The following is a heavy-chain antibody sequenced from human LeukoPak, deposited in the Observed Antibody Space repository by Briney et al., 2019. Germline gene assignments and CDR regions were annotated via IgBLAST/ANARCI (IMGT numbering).Heavy chain of an antibody. CDR3: VSFYETY. CDR1: ANYW. D-gene: IGHD2/OR15-2a*01. J-gene: IGHJ4*02. Sequence: GGSLRLSCVASANYWMHWVRQAPGKGLVWVSHINSDGCWTSYADSVKGRFTISKDNAKNTVYLQMNSLRAEDTAVYYCVSFYETYWGRGTLVTVSS. V-gene: IGHV3-74*01. CDR2: INSDGCWT.